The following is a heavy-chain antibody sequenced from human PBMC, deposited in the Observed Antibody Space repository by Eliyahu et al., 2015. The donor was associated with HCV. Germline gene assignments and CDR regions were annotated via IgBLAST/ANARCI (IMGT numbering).Heavy chain of an antibody. CDR3: AKPAVPGRYKTAYFDY. V-gene: IGHV3-23*04. D-gene: IGHD1-14*01. Sequence: EVQLVESGGGLVQPGGSLRLSCXASGFXFSSYAXSWVRQAPGKGLEWVSAISGSGGSTYYADSVKGRFTISRDNSKNTLYLQMNSLRAEDTAVYYCAKPAVPGRYKTAYFDYWGQGTLVTVSS. CDR1: GFXFSSYA. CDR2: ISGSGGST. J-gene: IGHJ4*02.